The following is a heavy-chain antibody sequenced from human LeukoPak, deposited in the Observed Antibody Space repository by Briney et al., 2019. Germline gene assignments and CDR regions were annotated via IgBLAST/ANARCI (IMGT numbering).Heavy chain of an antibody. Sequence: PSETLSLTCTVSGGSISSYYWVWLRQPPGKGLEWIATIYYSGSTYYNPSLKSRVTISVDTSKNQFSLKLGSVTAADTAMYYCARYWGPYDNSGAYFDYWGQGTLVTVSS. CDR3: ARYWGPYDNSGAYFDY. J-gene: IGHJ4*02. V-gene: IGHV4-39*01. D-gene: IGHD3-22*01. CDR1: GGSISSYY. CDR2: IYYSGST.